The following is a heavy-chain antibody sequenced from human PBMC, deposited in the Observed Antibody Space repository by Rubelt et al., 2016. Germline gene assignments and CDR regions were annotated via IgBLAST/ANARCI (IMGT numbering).Heavy chain of an antibody. Sequence: QVQLQESGPGLVKPSETLSLTCTVSGGSISSYYWSWLRQPPGKGLEWIGSIYYSGSTYYNPSLKSRVTSSVDTYKKPFSRKLSSVTAEDTAVYYCASQPYEYSSSSHDYYYYGMDVWGQGTTVTVSS. CDR1: GGSISSYY. CDR2: IYYSGST. V-gene: IGHV4-59*04. J-gene: IGHJ6*02. D-gene: IGHD6-6*01. CDR3: ASQPYEYSSSSHDYYYYGMDV.